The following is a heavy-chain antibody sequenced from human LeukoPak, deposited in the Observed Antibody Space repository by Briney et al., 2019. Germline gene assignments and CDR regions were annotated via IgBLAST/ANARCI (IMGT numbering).Heavy chain of an antibody. V-gene: IGHV4-59*01. CDR1: GGSISXXX. J-gene: IGHJ2*01. D-gene: IGHD1-26*01. CDR2: IYYSGST. CDR3: ARAVSDRRFWYFDL. Sequence: SGGSISXXXXXWIRXPPGXXXXXIGYIYYSGSTNYNPSLKSRVTISVDTSKNQFSLKLSSVTAADTAVYYCARAVSDRRFWYFDLWGRGTLVTVSS.